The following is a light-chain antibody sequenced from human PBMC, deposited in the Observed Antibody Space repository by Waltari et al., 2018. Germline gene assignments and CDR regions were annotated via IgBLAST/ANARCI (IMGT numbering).Light chain of an antibody. CDR3: SSFTTGTTGL. CDR2: NVS. Sequence: QSALAQPASVSGSPGQSITISCTGSSSDIGAFYLVSWYQQHPGRAPRLIIRNVSERPSGVPHRLSGSKSGNTASLTISSLRSEDESLYFCSSFTTGTTGLFGGGTKLTVL. J-gene: IGLJ2*01. V-gene: IGLV2-14*03. CDR1: SSDIGAFYL.